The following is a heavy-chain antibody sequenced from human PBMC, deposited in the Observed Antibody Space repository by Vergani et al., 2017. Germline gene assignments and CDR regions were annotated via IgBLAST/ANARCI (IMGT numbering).Heavy chain of an antibody. J-gene: IGHJ4*02. Sequence: QVQLQESGPGLVKPSETLSLTCTVSGGSITSSSYYWGWIGQPPGKGLEWIGSIYYSGTTYYNPSLKSRVTISVDTSKNQFSLKLSSVTAADTAVYYCARRGRYGGNYDYWGQGTLVTVSS. CDR2: IYYSGTT. CDR1: GGSITSSSYY. D-gene: IGHD4-23*01. CDR3: ARRGRYGGNYDY. V-gene: IGHV4-39*01.